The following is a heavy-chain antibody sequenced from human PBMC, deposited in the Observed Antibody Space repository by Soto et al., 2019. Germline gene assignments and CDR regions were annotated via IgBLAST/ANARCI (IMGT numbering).Heavy chain of an antibody. D-gene: IGHD3-22*01. J-gene: IGHJ4*02. CDR2: IIPIFGTA. CDR1: GGTFSGYA. CDR3: AEEPDSSGFVSGY. Sequence: QVQLVQSGAEVKKPGSSVKVSCKASGGTFSGYAISWVRQAPGQGLEWMGGIIPIFGTANYAQKFQGRATITADKSTSTAYMELSSLRSEDTAVYYCAEEPDSSGFVSGYWGQGTLVTVSS. V-gene: IGHV1-69*06.